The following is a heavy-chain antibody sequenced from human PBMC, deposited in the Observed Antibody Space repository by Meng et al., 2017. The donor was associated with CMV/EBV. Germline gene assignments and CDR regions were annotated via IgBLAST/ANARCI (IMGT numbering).Heavy chain of an antibody. CDR1: GFTFSNAW. J-gene: IGHJ4*02. CDR2: IKSKTDGGTT. V-gene: IGHV3-15*01. CDR3: TTPPLVRGYSYGYDY. D-gene: IGHD5-18*01. Sequence: GGSLRLSCAASGFTFSNAWMSWVRQAPGKGLEWVGYIKSKTDGGTTDYAAPVKGRFTITRDDSKNTLYLQMNSMKTEDTAVYYCTTPPLVRGYSYGYDYWGQGTLVTVSS.